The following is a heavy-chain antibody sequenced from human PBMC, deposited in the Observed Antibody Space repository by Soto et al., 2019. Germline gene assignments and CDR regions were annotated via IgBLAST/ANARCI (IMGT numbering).Heavy chain of an antibody. CDR2: IYYSGST. Sequence: SETLSLTCTVSGGSISSGGYYWRWIRQHPGKGLEWIGYIYYSGSTYYSPSLKSRVTISVDTSKNQFSLKLSSVTAADTAVYYCARERHDYYDSSGYLDYWGQGTLVTVSS. D-gene: IGHD3-22*01. CDR3: ARERHDYYDSSGYLDY. V-gene: IGHV4-31*03. J-gene: IGHJ4*02. CDR1: GGSISSGGYY.